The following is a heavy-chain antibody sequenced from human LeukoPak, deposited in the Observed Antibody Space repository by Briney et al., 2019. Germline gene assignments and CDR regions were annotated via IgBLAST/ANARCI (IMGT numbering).Heavy chain of an antibody. Sequence: GGSLRLSCAASGFTFNTYGMHWVRQAPGKGLEWVSAISGTGAVTYYAESVKGRFTISRDNSKNTVYLHMNSLKVEDTAVYYCARGLTTTGFDSWGQGTLVTVSS. V-gene: IGHV3-23*01. CDR1: GFTFNTYG. CDR3: ARGLTTTGFDS. CDR2: ISGTGAVT. D-gene: IGHD4-17*01. J-gene: IGHJ5*01.